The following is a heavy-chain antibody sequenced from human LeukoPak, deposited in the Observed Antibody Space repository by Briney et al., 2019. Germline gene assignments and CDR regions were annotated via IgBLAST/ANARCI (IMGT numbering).Heavy chain of an antibody. CDR1: GFTFSGSA. CDR3: AKDREDSAMISGVFDL. Sequence: GGSLKLSCAASGFTFSGSAIHWVRQASGKGLEWVSGISGSGGHTYNADSVEGRFTISRDNSKNTVSLQLSSLRVEDTAVYFCAKDREDSAMISGVFDLWGRGTLVTVSS. V-gene: IGHV3-23*01. D-gene: IGHD5-18*01. CDR2: ISGSGGHT. J-gene: IGHJ2*01.